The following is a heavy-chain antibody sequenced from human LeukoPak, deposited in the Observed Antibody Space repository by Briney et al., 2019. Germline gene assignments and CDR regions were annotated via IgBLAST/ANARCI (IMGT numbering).Heavy chain of an antibody. CDR3: ARGYDRSDAFEI. V-gene: IGHV4-4*07. J-gene: IGHJ3*02. CDR2: IYTSGST. CDR1: GGSISSYY. Sequence: SETLSLTCTVSGGSISSYYWSWIRQPARKGLEWIGRIYTSGSTNYNPSLKSRVTMSVDTSKNQFSLKLSSVTAADTAVYYCARGYDRSDAFEIWGQGTMVPVSS. D-gene: IGHD3-22*01.